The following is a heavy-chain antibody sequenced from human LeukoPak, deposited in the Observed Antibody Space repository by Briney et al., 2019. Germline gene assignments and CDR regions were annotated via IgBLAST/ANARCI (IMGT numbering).Heavy chain of an antibody. D-gene: IGHD4-11*01. CDR2: IYHSGSA. CDR3: ARVSLVTTGAGAFDI. Sequence: SETLSLTCAVSGGSISSSNWWSWVRQPPGKGLEWIGEIYHSGSANYNPSLKSRVTISVDKSKNQLSLRLSSVTAADTAVYYCARVSLVTTGAGAFDIWGQGTMVTVSS. J-gene: IGHJ3*02. V-gene: IGHV4-4*02. CDR1: GGSISSSNW.